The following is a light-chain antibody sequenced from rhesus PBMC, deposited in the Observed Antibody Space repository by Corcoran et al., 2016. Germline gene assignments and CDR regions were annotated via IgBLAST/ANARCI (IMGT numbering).Light chain of an antibody. V-gene: IGKV3-42*03. CDR2: GAS. J-gene: IGKJ4*01. CDR1: QSVSSS. CDR3: QQYSNWPLT. Sequence: EIVLTQSPATLSLSPGERATLSCRASQSVSSSLAWYQQTPGQVPRLLIYGASSRDTGIPDRFSGSGSGTDVTLTIRRLEPEDFAVYDWQQYSNWPLTFGGGTKVEIK.